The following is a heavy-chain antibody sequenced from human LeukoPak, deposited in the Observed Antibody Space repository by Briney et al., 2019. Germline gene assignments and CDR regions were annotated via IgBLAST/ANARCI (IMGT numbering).Heavy chain of an antibody. CDR3: PTATTPRGRGSGNALDY. V-gene: IGHV3-23*01. D-gene: IGHD1-26*01. J-gene: IGHJ4*02. CDR2: ISSSGGNT. Sequence: HPGASLRLTCAASGFTFSSFAMSWIRKAPGKGLEWVSGISSSGGNTYYADSVNGQFTVYRDNSKNTMYLPMNSLRAGDTAVYYCPTATTPRGRGSGNALDYWGQGTLVIVPS. CDR1: GFTFSSFA.